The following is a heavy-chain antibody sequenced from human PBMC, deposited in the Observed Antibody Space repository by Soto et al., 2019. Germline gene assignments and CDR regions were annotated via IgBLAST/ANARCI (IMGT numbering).Heavy chain of an antibody. CDR3: AKELDIAVAGVYGMDV. V-gene: IGHV3-30*18. CDR1: GFTFSSYG. J-gene: IGHJ6*02. D-gene: IGHD6-19*01. Sequence: GGSLRLSCAASGFTFSSYGMHWVRQAPGKGLEWVAVISYDGSNKYYADSVKGRFTISRDNSKNTLYLRMNSLRAEDTAVYYCAKELDIAVAGVYGMDVWGQGTTVTVSS. CDR2: ISYDGSNK.